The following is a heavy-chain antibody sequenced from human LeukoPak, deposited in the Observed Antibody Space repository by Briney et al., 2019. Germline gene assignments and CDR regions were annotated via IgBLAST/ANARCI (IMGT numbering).Heavy chain of an antibody. CDR3: ARVNYGSGSPNDY. CDR1: GGSFSGYY. J-gene: IGHJ4*02. D-gene: IGHD3-10*01. Sequence: SETLSLTCAVYGGSFSGYYWSWIRQPPGKGLEWIGGINHSGSTNYNPSLKSRVTISVDTSKNQFSLKLSSVTAADTAVYYCARVNYGSGSPNDYWGQGTLVTVSS. CDR2: INHSGST. V-gene: IGHV4-34*01.